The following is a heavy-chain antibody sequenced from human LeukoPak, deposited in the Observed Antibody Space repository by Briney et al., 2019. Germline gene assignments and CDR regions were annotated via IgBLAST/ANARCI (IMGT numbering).Heavy chain of an antibody. Sequence: VASVKVSCKASGYTFTGYYMHWVRQAPGQGLEWMGWINPKSGGTIYAQKFQGWVTMTRYTSINTAYMEMNRLRSDDTAVYYCARGGDVVVVAGMRFNWFDPWGQGTLVTVSS. CDR3: ARGGDVVVVAGMRFNWFDP. CDR2: INPKSGGT. V-gene: IGHV1-2*04. J-gene: IGHJ5*02. CDR1: GYTFTGYY. D-gene: IGHD2-15*01.